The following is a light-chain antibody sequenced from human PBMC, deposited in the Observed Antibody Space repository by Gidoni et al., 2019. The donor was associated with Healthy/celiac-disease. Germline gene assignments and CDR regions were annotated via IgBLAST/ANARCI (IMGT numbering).Light chain of an antibody. CDR1: SSNIGAGYG. J-gene: IGLJ1*01. CDR2: GNS. CDR3: QSYDSSLSGYV. Sequence: QSVLTQPPSVSGAPGQRVTISCTGSSSNIGAGYGVHWYEQLPGTAPKLLIYGNSNRPSGVPDRFSGPKSGTSASLAITGLQAEDEADYYCQSYDSSLSGYVFGTGTKVTVL. V-gene: IGLV1-40*01.